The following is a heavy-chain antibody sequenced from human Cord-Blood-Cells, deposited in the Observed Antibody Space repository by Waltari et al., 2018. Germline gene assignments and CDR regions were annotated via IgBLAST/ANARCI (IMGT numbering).Heavy chain of an antibody. CDR1: GFTFSSYA. D-gene: IGHD3-3*01. J-gene: IGHJ4*02. Sequence: EVQLLESGGGLVQPGGSLRLSCAASGFTFSSYAMSWVRQAPGKGLEWGSAISGSGGSTYYADSVKGRFTISRDNSKNTLYLQMNSLRAEDTAVYYCAKGSVLIPRFLEWLLGRYYFDYWGQGTLVTVSS. CDR2: ISGSGGST. V-gene: IGHV3-23*01. CDR3: AKGSVLIPRFLEWLLGRYYFDY.